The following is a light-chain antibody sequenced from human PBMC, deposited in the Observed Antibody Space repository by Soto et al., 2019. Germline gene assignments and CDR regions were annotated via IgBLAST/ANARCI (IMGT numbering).Light chain of an antibody. CDR2: GAS. Sequence: DIQMTQSPSSVSASVGDRVTITCRASQSISSWLAWYQQKPGKAPNLLIYGASSLQSGVPSRFSGSGSGTEFTLTISRLQPEDFATYYCQQATRPFTFGPGTKVDIK. J-gene: IGKJ3*01. CDR1: QSISSW. CDR3: QQATRPFT. V-gene: IGKV1-12*01.